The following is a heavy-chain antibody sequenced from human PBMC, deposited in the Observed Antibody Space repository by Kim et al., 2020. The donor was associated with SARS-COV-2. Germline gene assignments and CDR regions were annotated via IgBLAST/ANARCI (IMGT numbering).Heavy chain of an antibody. J-gene: IGHJ4*02. D-gene: IGHD4-4*01. CDR2: IYYRETT. CDR3: AGTVSMACTSLFDF. CDR1: GGAISSSNYY. V-gene: IGHV4-39*01. Sequence: SETLSLTCTVSGGAISSSNYYWAWIRQPPGKGLEWIGTIYYRETTSFSPSLKRRVTMSVDTSKAQFSLSVNSATAADTARYYCAGTVSMACTSLFDFWGQGNLVIVSS.